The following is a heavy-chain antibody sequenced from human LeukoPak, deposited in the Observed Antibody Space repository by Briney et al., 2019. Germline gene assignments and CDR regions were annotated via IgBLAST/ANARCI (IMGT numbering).Heavy chain of an antibody. CDR3: VKYSSGWYYDY. CDR2: INDNGRST. V-gene: IGHV3-64D*09. D-gene: IGHD6-19*01. J-gene: IGHJ4*02. Sequence: GGSLRLSCSASGXTFSKYAMHWVRQAPGKGLEYVSAINDNGRSTYYADSVKGRFSISRDNSKNTLYLQMSSLRTEDTAVYYCVKYSSGWYYDYWGQGTLVTVSS. CDR1: GXTFSKYA.